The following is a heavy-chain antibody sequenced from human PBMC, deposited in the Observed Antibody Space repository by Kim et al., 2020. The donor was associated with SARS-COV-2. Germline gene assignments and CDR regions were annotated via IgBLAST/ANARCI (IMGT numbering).Heavy chain of an antibody. V-gene: IGHV1-69*13. CDR3: ARSNLPYYYGSGSSRQDYYGMDV. Sequence: SVKVSCKASGGTFSSYAISWVRQAPGQGLEWMGGIIPIFGTANYAQKFQGRVTITADESTSTAYMELSSLRSEDTAVYYCARSNLPYYYGSGSSRQDYYGMDVXGQGTTVTVSS. CDR2: IIPIFGTA. J-gene: IGHJ6*02. D-gene: IGHD3-10*01. CDR1: GGTFSSYA.